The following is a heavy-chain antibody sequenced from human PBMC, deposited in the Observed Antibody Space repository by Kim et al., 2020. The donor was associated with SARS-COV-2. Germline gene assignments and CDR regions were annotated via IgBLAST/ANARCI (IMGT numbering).Heavy chain of an antibody. CDR2: ISSSSSYI. D-gene: IGHD3-10*01. V-gene: IGHV3-21*01. CDR3: ARDPAFGESLPLLGY. Sequence: GGSLRLSCAASGFTFSSYSMNWVRQAPGKGLEWVSSISSSSSYIYYADSVKGRFTIFRDNAKNSLYLQMNSLRAEDTAVYYCARDPAFGESLPLLGYWGQGTLVTVSS. J-gene: IGHJ4*02. CDR1: GFTFSSYS.